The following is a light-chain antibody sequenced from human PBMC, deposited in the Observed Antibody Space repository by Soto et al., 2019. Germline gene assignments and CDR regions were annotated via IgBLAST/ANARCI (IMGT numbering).Light chain of an antibody. V-gene: IGKV1-5*03. CDR2: KAS. CDR1: QSISSW. CDR3: QQYNSYSPIT. J-gene: IGKJ5*01. Sequence: DIQMTQSPSTLSASVGDRVTITCRASQSISSWLAWYQQKQGKAPKLQIYKASSLESGVPARFSGSGSGKECTLTISSLQPDDFATYYCQQYNSYSPITFGQGTRLEIK.